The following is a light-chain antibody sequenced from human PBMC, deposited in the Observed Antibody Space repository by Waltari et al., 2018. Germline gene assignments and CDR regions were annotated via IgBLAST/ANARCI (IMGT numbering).Light chain of an antibody. CDR3: QSYDRDLNAVL. Sequence: QSVLTQPPSASGAPGQSVTISCTRSSSNIGAGYDVHWYQQIPGSAPKILIYRDDNRPSGCRGRFSGSKSGTSASLSVTGLHVEDEAGYFCQSYDRDLNAVLFGGGTKLTVL. CDR1: SSNIGAGYD. J-gene: IGLJ2*01. CDR2: RDD. V-gene: IGLV1-40*01.